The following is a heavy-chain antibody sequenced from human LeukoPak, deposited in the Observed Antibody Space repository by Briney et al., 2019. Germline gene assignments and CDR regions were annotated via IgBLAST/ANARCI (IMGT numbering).Heavy chain of an antibody. CDR3: ERDPSEYEWQRGWYRDF. CDR1: GFSFSSYG. Sequence: PGGSLRLSSAASGFSFSSYGMSWFRQAPGKGLEWVSIINNRADETHYADFVRGRFFISRDNSNSRLTLHMNNLRVEDTAVYYCERDPSEYEWQRGWYRDFWGQGSQVTVSS. CDR2: INNRADET. J-gene: IGHJ4*02. V-gene: IGHV3-23*01. D-gene: IGHD6-19*01.